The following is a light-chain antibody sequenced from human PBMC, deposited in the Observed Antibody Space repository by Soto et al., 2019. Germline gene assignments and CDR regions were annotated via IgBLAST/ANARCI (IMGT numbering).Light chain of an antibody. V-gene: IGLV2-14*01. Sequence: QSVLTQPASVSGSPGQSITISCTGTSSDVGAYDYVSWYQQHPGKAPKYLIYEVSNRPSGVSDRFSGSKSGTTASLTISGLQDEEEADYYCSSYTTTDPYVFGTGTKVTV. CDR2: EVS. CDR1: SSDVGAYDY. CDR3: SSYTTTDPYV. J-gene: IGLJ1*01.